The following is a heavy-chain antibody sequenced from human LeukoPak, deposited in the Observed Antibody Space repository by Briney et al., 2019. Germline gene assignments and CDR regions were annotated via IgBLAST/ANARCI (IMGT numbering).Heavy chain of an antibody. V-gene: IGHV4-39*07. D-gene: IGHD3-10*01. J-gene: IGHJ4*02. Sequence: SETLSLTCTVYGGSISSSSYYWGWIRQPPGKGLEWIGSIYYSGSTYYNPSLKSRVTISVDTSKNQFSLKLSSVTAADTAVYYCAIALVVRGVRTDYWGQGTLVTVSS. CDR1: GGSISSSSYY. CDR3: AIALVVRGVRTDY. CDR2: IYYSGST.